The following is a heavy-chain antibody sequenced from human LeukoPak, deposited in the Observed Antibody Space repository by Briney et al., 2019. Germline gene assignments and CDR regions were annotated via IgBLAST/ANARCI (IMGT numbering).Heavy chain of an antibody. Sequence: GGSLRLSCAASGFTFSSYSMNWVRQAPGKGLEWVSSISSSSSYIYYADSVKGRFTISRDNAKNTLYLQMNSLGAEDTAMYSCTREGGGYEIDYWGQGTLVIVSS. CDR2: ISSSSSYI. J-gene: IGHJ4*02. CDR1: GFTFSSYS. D-gene: IGHD5-12*01. CDR3: TREGGGYEIDY. V-gene: IGHV3-21*01.